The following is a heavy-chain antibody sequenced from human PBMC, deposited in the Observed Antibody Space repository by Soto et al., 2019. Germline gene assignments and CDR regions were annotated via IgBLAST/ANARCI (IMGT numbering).Heavy chain of an antibody. CDR3: ARAQGSGLAYGLDV. D-gene: IGHD3-10*01. CDR2: ISTSGST. J-gene: IGHJ6*02. V-gene: IGHV4-4*07. Sequence: SETLSLTCTVSGDSFSSYYWSWIRQPAGKGLEWIGHISTSGSTNYNPSLKSRVTVSVDTSKNQFSMKLTSVTAADTAVFYCARAQGSGLAYGLDVWGQGTTVTVSS. CDR1: GDSFSSYY.